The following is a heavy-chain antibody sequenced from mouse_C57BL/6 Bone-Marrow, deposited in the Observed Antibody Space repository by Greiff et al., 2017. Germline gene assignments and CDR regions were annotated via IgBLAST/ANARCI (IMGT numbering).Heavy chain of an antibody. CDR3: AYGNFLSMYY. CDR1: GYAFSSSW. J-gene: IGHJ4*01. Sequence: QVQLQQSGPELVKPGASVKISCKASGYAFSSSWMNWVKQRPGKGLEWIGRIYPGDGDTNYNGKFKGKATLTAAKSSSTAYMQLSSLTSEASAVYFSAYGNFLSMYYWGQGTSVTGSS. CDR2: IYPGDGDT. D-gene: IGHD2-1*01. V-gene: IGHV1-82*01.